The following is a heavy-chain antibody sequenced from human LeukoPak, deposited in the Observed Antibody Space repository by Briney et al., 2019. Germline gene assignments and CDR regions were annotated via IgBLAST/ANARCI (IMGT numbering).Heavy chain of an antibody. CDR2: INPNSGDT. Sequence: ASVKVSCKASGYTFTGYYMHWVRQAPGQGLEWMGWINPNSGDTNYAQKFQGRVTMTRDTSISTAYMELSRLRSDDTAVYYCARSKNPFSSGWPDYWGQGTLVTVSS. V-gene: IGHV1-2*02. D-gene: IGHD6-19*01. CDR1: GYTFTGYY. J-gene: IGHJ4*02. CDR3: ARSKNPFSSGWPDY.